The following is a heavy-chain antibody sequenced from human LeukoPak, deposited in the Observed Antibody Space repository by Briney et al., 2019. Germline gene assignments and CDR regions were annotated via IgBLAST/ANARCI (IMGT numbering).Heavy chain of an antibody. CDR2: ISDSGTT. Sequence: SETLSLTCTVSGDSISSGGYYWTWSRQHPGKGLEWIGYISDSGTTYYSPSLTSRVTISVDTSKNQFSLKLTSVTAADTAVYYCARVRDGYDYEFDYWGQGTLVTVSS. CDR3: ARVRDGYDYEFDY. D-gene: IGHD5-12*01. CDR1: GDSISSGGYY. V-gene: IGHV4-31*03. J-gene: IGHJ4*02.